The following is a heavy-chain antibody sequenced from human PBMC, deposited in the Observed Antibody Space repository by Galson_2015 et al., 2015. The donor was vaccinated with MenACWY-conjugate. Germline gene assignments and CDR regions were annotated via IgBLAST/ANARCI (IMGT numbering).Heavy chain of an antibody. J-gene: IGHJ4*02. CDR1: GHTFTSYY. Sequence: SVKVSCKASGHTFTSYYMHWVRQAPGQGLEWMGIINPSGGSTSYAQKFQGRVTMTRDTSTSTVYMELSSLRSDDTAVYYCARLSYYDSSGYYVGSDEFDYWGQGTLVTVSS. V-gene: IGHV1-46*01. CDR2: INPSGGST. CDR3: ARLSYYDSSGYYVGSDEFDY. D-gene: IGHD3-22*01.